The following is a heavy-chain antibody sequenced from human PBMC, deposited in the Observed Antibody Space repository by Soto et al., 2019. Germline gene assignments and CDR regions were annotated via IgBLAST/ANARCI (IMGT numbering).Heavy chain of an antibody. CDR3: ARGDSTDCSNGVCSFFYNHDMDV. D-gene: IGHD2-8*01. CDR1: GYSFTEYH. J-gene: IGHJ6*02. Sequence: ASVKVSCTASGYSFTEYHIHWVRQDPGQGLEWLGRINPKSGGTSTAQKFQGWVTMTTDTSISTASMELTRLTSDDTAIYYCARGDSTDCSNGVCSFFYNHDMDVWGQGTTVTVSS. V-gene: IGHV1-2*04. CDR2: INPKSGGT.